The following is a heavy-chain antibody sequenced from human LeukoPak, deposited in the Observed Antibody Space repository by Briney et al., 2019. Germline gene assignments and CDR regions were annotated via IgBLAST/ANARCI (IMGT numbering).Heavy chain of an antibody. CDR1: GGSISSSSYY. V-gene: IGHV4-39*07. D-gene: IGHD3-10*01. Sequence: PSETLSLTCTVSGGSISSSSYYWGWIRQPPGKGLEWIGSIYYSGSTYYNPSLKSRVTISVDTSKNQFSLKLSSVTAADTAVYYCASDPPWFGENAFDIWGQGTMVTVSS. CDR2: IYYSGST. CDR3: ASDPPWFGENAFDI. J-gene: IGHJ3*02.